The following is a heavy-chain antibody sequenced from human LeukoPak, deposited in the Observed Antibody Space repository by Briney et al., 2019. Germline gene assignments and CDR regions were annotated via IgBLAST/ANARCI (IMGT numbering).Heavy chain of an antibody. CDR3: ARRGYSYGPFDY. CDR1: GGSISSYY. CDR2: IYYSGST. Sequence: SETLSLTCTVSGGSISSYYWSWIRQPPGKGLEWIGYIYYSGSTNYSPSLKSRVTISVDTSKNQFSLKLSSVTAADTAVYYCARRGYSYGPFDYWGQGTLVTVSS. V-gene: IGHV4-59*08. J-gene: IGHJ4*02. D-gene: IGHD5-18*01.